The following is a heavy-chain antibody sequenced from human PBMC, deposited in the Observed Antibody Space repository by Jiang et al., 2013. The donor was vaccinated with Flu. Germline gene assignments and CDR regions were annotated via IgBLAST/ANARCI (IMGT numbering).Heavy chain of an antibody. D-gene: IGHD1-26*01. J-gene: IGHJ4*02. Sequence: GKALEWLALIYWDDDKRYSPSLKSRLTITKDTSKNQVVLTMTNMDPVDTATYYCAHRLVPGYGQEMRIVGATGSFDYWGQGTLVTVSS. CDR2: IYWDDDK. V-gene: IGHV2-5*02. CDR3: AHRLVPGYGQEMRIVGATGSFDY.